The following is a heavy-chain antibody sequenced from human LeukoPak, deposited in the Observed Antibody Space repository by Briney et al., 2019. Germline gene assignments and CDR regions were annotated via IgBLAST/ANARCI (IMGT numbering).Heavy chain of an antibody. Sequence: ASVKVSCKASGYIFTDYYMHWVRQAPGQGLEWMGIISPSSDNTRYAQKFQGRVTITADESTSTAYMELSSLRSEDTAVYYCARGGGIWSGYYEENYWGQGTLVTVSS. J-gene: IGHJ4*02. V-gene: IGHV1-46*01. CDR1: GYIFTDYY. CDR2: ISPSSDNT. D-gene: IGHD3-3*01. CDR3: ARGGGIWSGYYEENY.